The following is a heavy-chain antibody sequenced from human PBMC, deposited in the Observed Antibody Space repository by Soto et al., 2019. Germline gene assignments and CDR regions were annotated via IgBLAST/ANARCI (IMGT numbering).Heavy chain of an antibody. Sequence: SAESLSLTCTVSGGSVSSPGFYWSWIRQPPGKGLEWIGYVYNSGSTNYSPSLRSRVTISVDTSKNQFSLKLSSVTAAETAIYYCAREQEAVPGRYFAYWGQGTLVTVSS. CDR1: GGSVSSPGFY. CDR3: AREQEAVPGRYFAY. D-gene: IGHD6-19*01. V-gene: IGHV4-61*08. CDR2: VYNSGST. J-gene: IGHJ4*02.